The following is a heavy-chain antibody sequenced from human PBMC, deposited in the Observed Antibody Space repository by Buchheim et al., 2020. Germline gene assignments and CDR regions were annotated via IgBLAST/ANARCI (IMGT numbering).Heavy chain of an antibody. CDR1: GYTFTGYY. CDR3: ARSTSCYHYYGLGV. D-gene: IGHD2-2*01. CDR2: INPNSGGT. V-gene: IGHV1-2*04. J-gene: IGHJ6*02. Sequence: QVQLVQSGAEVKKPGASVKVSCKASGYTFTGYYMHWVRQAPGQGLEWMGWINPNSGGTNYAERFQGWVTMTREPSISSADMELSRLESDETAVDYCARSTSCYHYYGLGVWGQGTT.